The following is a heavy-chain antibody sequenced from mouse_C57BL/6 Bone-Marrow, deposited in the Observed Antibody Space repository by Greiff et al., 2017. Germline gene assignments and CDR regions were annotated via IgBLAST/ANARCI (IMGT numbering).Heavy chain of an antibody. CDR1: GYTFTSYT. J-gene: IGHJ3*01. CDR3: ARGGRFAY. V-gene: IGHV1-4*01. CDR2: ITPSSGYT. Sequence: QVQLQQSGAELARPGASVKMSCTASGYTFTSYTMHWVKQRPGQGLEWIESITPSSGYTKYNPKFKDQATFTADNSSSTAYMQLSSLTSEDSAVYYCARGGRFAYWGQGTLVTVSA.